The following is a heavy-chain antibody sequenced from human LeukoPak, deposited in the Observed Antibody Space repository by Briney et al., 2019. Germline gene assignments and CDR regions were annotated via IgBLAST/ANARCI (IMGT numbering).Heavy chain of an antibody. Sequence: PGGSLRLSCAASGFTFSNAWMSWVRQAPGKGLEWVANIKQYGSEKYYVDSVKGRFTISRDNAKNSLYLQMNSLRAEDTAVYYCARDRATVTTGAGTIDYWGQGTLVTVSS. CDR1: GFTFSNAW. D-gene: IGHD4-17*01. CDR2: IKQYGSEK. V-gene: IGHV3-7*01. CDR3: ARDRATVTTGAGTIDY. J-gene: IGHJ4*02.